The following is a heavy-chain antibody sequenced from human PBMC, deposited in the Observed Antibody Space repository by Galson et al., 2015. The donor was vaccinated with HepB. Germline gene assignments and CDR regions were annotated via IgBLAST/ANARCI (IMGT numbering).Heavy chain of an antibody. CDR3: TRLGDFSGYSSR. D-gene: IGHD6-13*01. J-gene: IGHJ4*02. V-gene: IGHV3-73*01. CDR1: GFIFSGSA. CDR2: IRSKANNYAT. Sequence: SLRLSCAASGFIFSGSAIDWVRQASGKGPEWVGRIRSKANNYATSYVPSLKGRFTISRDDSKNMAYLHMKSLKTEDTAVYYCTRLGDFSGYSSRWGQGTLVTVSS.